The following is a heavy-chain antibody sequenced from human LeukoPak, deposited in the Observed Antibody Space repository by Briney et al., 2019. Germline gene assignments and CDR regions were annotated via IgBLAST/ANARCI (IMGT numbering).Heavy chain of an antibody. D-gene: IGHD3-22*01. V-gene: IGHV4-39*01. CDR3: ARSLGHYYDSSGAYDY. J-gene: IGHJ4*02. CDR2: IYYRGST. CDR1: GGSISSRSHF. Sequence: PSETLSLTCTVSGGSISSRSHFWGWIRQPPGKGLEWIATIYYRGSTYENPSLASRVTLSVDTSKNQFSLKLSSVTAADTAVYYCARSLGHYYDSSGAYDYWGQGTLVTVSS.